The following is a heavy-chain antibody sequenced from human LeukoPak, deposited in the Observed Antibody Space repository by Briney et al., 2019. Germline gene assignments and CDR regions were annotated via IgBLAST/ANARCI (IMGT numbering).Heavy chain of an antibody. V-gene: IGHV1-2*02. CDR2: INPNSGGT. J-gene: IGHJ4*02. D-gene: IGHD5-18*01. Sequence: ASVKVSCKTFGYTFTAYYMHWVRQAPGQGLEWMGWINPNSGGTNYVQKFQGRVTMTRDTSISTAYMELSRLRSDDTAVYYCASVDTAMVGLYFDYWGQGTLVTVSS. CDR1: GYTFTAYY. CDR3: ASVDTAMVGLYFDY.